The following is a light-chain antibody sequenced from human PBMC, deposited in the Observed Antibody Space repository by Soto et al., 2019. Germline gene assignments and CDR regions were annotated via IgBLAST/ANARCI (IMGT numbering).Light chain of an antibody. CDR1: QSVRSSY. V-gene: IGKV3-20*01. CDR3: QQYGNPPQT. CDR2: GAS. J-gene: IGKJ1*01. Sequence: ETVLTQSPGTLSLTPGERVTLSCRASQSVRSSYLAWYQQKPGQAPRLLIYGASGRATGIPDRFSGSGSGTDFTLTISRLAPEDFAVYCCQQYGNPPQTFGQGTKVEIK.